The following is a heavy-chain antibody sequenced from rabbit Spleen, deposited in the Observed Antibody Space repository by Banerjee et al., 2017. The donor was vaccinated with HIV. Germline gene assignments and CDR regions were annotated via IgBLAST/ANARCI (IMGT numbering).Heavy chain of an antibody. V-gene: IGHV1S40*01. CDR2: IYAGGSGTT. D-gene: IGHD1-1*01. J-gene: IGHJ4*01. CDR3: ARDLDDVIGWNFGW. CDR1: GIDFSRYYY. Sequence: QSLEESGGDLVKPGASLTLTCTASGIDFSRYYYMCWVRQAPGKGLEWIACIYAGGSGTTYYASWAKGRFTISKTSSTTVTLQVTSLTAADTAAYFCARDLDDVIGWNFGWWGPGTLVTVS.